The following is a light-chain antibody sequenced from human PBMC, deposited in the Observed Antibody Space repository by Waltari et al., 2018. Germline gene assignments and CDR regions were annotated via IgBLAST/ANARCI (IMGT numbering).Light chain of an antibody. J-gene: IGLJ2*01. V-gene: IGLV1-40*01. Sequence: QSVLTQPPSVSGAPGQRVTVSCTWISSNLGAANDVPRYQQLPGTAPKLLIYDNRSRPSGVPDRFSGSKSGTSASLAITGLQAEDEAAYYCQSFDNSLSGVVFGGGTKLTVL. CDR3: QSFDNSLSGVV. CDR2: DNR. CDR1: SSNLGAAND.